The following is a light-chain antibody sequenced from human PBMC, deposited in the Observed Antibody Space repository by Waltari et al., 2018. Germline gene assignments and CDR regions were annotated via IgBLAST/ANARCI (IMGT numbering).Light chain of an antibody. CDR1: QTISRY. Sequence: DIQMTQSPSSLSASVGDRVTITCRASQTISRYLNWYQQKPGKAPNLLFYAASSLKSGVPSRLSGSGCGRDCTLIITSMQPEDFATYYCQESYIFTRTFGQGTKVEIK. CDR3: QESYIFTRT. J-gene: IGKJ1*01. V-gene: IGKV1-39*01. CDR2: AAS.